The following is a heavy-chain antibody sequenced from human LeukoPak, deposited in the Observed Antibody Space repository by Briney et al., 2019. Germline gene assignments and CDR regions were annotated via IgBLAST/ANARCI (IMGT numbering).Heavy chain of an antibody. CDR2: INSDGSST. CDR3: ARRESYYGSGSYYIKNNWFDP. J-gene: IGHJ5*02. CDR1: GFTFSSYW. D-gene: IGHD3-10*01. Sequence: GGSLRLSCAASGFTFSSYWMHWVRQAPGKGLVWVSRINSDGSSTSYADSVKGRFTISRDNAKNTLYLQMNSLRAEDTAVYYCARRESYYGSGSYYIKNNWFDPWGQGTLVTVSS. V-gene: IGHV3-74*01.